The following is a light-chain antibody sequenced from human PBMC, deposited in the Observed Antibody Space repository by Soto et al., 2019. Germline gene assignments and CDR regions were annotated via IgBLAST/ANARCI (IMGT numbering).Light chain of an antibody. J-gene: IGLJ1*01. Sequence: QSVLTQPPSASGTPGQRVTISCSGSSSNIGSNTVNWYQQLPGTAPKLLIYSNNQRPSGVPDRFSGSKSGTSASLAISGLQSEDEVDYYGAAWDDSLNGFYVFGTGTKVTVL. CDR3: AAWDDSLNGFYV. V-gene: IGLV1-44*01. CDR1: SSNIGSNT. CDR2: SNN.